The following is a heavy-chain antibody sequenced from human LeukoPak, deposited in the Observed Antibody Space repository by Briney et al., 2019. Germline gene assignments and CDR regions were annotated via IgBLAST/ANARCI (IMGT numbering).Heavy chain of an antibody. CDR3: ARDVSDCSGGSCYPYYFDY. J-gene: IGHJ4*02. CDR2: IYYSGST. CDR1: GGSISSGDYY. Sequence: PSQTLSLTCTVSGGSISSGDYYWSWIRQPPGKGLEWIGYIYYSGSTNYNPSLKSRVTISVDTSKNQFSLKLSSVTAADTAVYYCARDVSDCSGGSCYPYYFDYWGQGTLVTVSS. D-gene: IGHD2-15*01. V-gene: IGHV4-61*08.